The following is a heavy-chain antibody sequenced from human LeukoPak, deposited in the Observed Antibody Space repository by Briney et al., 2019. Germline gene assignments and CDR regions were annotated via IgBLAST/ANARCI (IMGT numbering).Heavy chain of an antibody. CDR2: TSYAGNNQ. Sequence: PGGSLRLSCAASRFTFNSYGMHWVRQAPGKGLEWVAVTSYAGNNQYYADSVKGRFTVSRDNSKNTLYLQMNSLRPEDTAVYYCAKEATVTTNWLDPWGQGTLVTVSS. J-gene: IGHJ5*02. CDR1: RFTFNSYG. D-gene: IGHD4-17*01. V-gene: IGHV3-30*18. CDR3: AKEATVTTNWLDP.